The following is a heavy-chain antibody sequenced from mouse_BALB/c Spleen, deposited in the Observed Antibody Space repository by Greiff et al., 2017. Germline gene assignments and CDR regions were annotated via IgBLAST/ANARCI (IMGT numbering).Heavy chain of an antibody. Sequence: QVQLKESGAELMKPGASVKISCKATGYTFSSYWIEWVKQRPGHGLEWIGEILPGSGSTYYNEKFKGKATFTADTSSNTAYMQLSSLTSADSAVYYCARETARESFAYWGQGTLVTVSA. D-gene: IGHD3-2*01. CDR1: GYTFSSYW. V-gene: IGHV1-9*01. CDR3: ARETARESFAY. CDR2: ILPGSGST. J-gene: IGHJ3*01.